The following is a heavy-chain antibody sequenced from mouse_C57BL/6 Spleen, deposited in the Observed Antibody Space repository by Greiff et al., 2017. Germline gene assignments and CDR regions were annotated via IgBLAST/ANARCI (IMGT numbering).Heavy chain of an antibody. V-gene: IGHV10-1*01. CDR1: GFSFNTYA. CDR2: IRSKSNNYAT. Sequence: EVQLVESGGGLVQPKGSLKLSCAASGFSFNTYAMNWVRQAPGKGLEWVARIRSKSNNYATYYADSVKDRFTISRDDSESMLYLQMNNLKTEDTAMYCGVRHEVVGFDYWGQGTTLTVSS. J-gene: IGHJ2*01. CDR3: VRHEVVGFDY.